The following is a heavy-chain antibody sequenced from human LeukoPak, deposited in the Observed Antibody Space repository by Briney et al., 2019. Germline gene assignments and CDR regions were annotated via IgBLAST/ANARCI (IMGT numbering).Heavy chain of an antibody. CDR2: ISGSGGST. CDR1: GFTFSSYA. V-gene: IGHV3-23*01. J-gene: IGHJ3*02. D-gene: IGHD3-16*01. CDR3: AKGPTRRGIRDAFDI. Sequence: PGGSLRLSCAASGFTFSSYAMRWVRQAPGKGLEWVSAISGSGGSTYYADSVKGRFTISRDNSKNTLYLQMNSLRAEDTAVYYCAKGPTRRGIRDAFDIWGQGTMVTVSS.